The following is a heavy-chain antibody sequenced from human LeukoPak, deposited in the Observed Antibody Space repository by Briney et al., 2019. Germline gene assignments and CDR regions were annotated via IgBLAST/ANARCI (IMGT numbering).Heavy chain of an antibody. CDR2: INAGNGNT. V-gene: IGHV1-3*01. Sequence: VSVKVSCKASGYIFSSYAMHWVRQAPGQRLEWMGWINAGNGNTKYSQKFQGRVTITRDTSASTAYMELSSLRSEDTAVYYCACSVTTQFQGDYWGQGTLVTVSS. CDR1: GYIFSSYA. CDR3: ACSVTTQFQGDY. J-gene: IGHJ4*02. D-gene: IGHD4-17*01.